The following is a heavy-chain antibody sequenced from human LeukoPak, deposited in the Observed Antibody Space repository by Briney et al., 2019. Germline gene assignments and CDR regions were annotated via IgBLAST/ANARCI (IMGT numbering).Heavy chain of an antibody. V-gene: IGHV3-33*06. J-gene: IGHJ6*03. Sequence: GGSLRLSCAASGFTFSSYWMSWVRQAPGKGLEWVAVIWYDGSNKYYADSVRGRFTISRDNSKNTLYLQMNSLRAEDTAVYYCAKKGIGYYYYYMDVWGKGTTVTVSS. D-gene: IGHD2-21*01. CDR2: IWYDGSNK. CDR3: AKKGIGYYYYYMDV. CDR1: GFTFSSYW.